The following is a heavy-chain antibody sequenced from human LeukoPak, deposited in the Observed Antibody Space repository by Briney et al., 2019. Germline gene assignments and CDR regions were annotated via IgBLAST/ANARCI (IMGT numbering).Heavy chain of an antibody. CDR2: IYYSGST. CDR1: GGSISSGGYY. V-gene: IGHV4-31*03. J-gene: IGHJ4*02. Sequence: SQTLSLTCTVSGGSISSGGYYWSWIRQHPGKGLEWIGYIYYSGSTYYNPSLKSRVTISVDTSKNQFSLKLSSVTAADTAVYYCATEGDSGYYYQFDYWGQGTLVTVSS. D-gene: IGHD3-22*01. CDR3: ATEGDSGYYYQFDY.